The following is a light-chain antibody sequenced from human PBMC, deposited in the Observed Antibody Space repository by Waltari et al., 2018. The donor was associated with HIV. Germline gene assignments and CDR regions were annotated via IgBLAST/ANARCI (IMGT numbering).Light chain of an antibody. CDR2: DND. CDR1: SSTIGTDY. Sequence: QSVLTQPPSVSAAPGHKVALSRPVSSSTIGTDYVSWYQHVPGSAPKLLIYDNDKRPSGTPDRFSGSKSGTSATLDITGLQTGDGADYYCGTWDRSLGGGVFGGGTKLTVL. J-gene: IGLJ3*02. V-gene: IGLV1-51*01. CDR3: GTWDRSLGGGV.